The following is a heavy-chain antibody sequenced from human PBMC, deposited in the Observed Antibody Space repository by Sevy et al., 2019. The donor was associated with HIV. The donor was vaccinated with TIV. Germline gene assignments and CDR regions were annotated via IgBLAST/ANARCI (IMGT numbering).Heavy chain of an antibody. J-gene: IGHJ4*02. CDR2: MIPIFGTA. CDR3: ARGGLEGYSSSRPYYFDY. Sequence: ASVKVSCKASGGTFSSYAISWVRQAPGQGLEWMGGMIPIFGTANYAQKFQGRVTITADESTSTAYMELSSLRSEDTAVYYCARGGLEGYSSSRPYYFDYWGQGTLVTVSS. V-gene: IGHV1-69*13. D-gene: IGHD6-6*01. CDR1: GGTFSSYA.